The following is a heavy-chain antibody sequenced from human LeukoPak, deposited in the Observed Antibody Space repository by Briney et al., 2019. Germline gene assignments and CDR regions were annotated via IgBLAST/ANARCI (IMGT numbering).Heavy chain of an antibody. V-gene: IGHV3-7*01. D-gene: IGHD6-6*01. Sequence: GGSLRLSCAASGFTFTNYWMSWVRQAPGKGLEWVANLKQGGSENYYVDSLRGRFTISRDNAKNSLYLQMNSLRVEDTAVYYCARIGYSSSSFDYWGQGTLVTVSS. CDR1: GFTFTNYW. J-gene: IGHJ4*02. CDR3: ARIGYSSSSFDY. CDR2: LKQGGSEN.